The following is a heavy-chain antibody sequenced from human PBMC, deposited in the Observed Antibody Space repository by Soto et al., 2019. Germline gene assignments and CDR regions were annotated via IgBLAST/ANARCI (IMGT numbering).Heavy chain of an antibody. CDR2: ISAYNGNT. J-gene: IGHJ4*02. D-gene: IGHD6-19*01. Sequence: ASVKVSCKASGYTFTSYGISWVRQAPGQGLEWMGWISAYNGNTNYAQKLQGRVTMTTDTSTSTAYMELRSLRSDDTAVYYCARVVKNSSGWYSIENYYFDYWGQGTLVTVSS. CDR1: GYTFTSYG. CDR3: ARVVKNSSGWYSIENYYFDY. V-gene: IGHV1-18*01.